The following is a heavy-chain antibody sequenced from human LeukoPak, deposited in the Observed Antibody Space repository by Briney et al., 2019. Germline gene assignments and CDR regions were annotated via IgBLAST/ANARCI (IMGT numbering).Heavy chain of an antibody. Sequence: ASVKVSCKASGYTFTSYGISWVRQAPGQGLEWMGWISAYNGNTNYAQTLQGRVTMTTDTSTSTAYMELRSLRSDDTAVYYCATSSLGSYYFDYWGQGTLVTVSS. D-gene: IGHD1-26*01. CDR1: GYTFTSYG. V-gene: IGHV1-18*01. CDR2: ISAYNGNT. J-gene: IGHJ4*02. CDR3: ATSSLGSYYFDY.